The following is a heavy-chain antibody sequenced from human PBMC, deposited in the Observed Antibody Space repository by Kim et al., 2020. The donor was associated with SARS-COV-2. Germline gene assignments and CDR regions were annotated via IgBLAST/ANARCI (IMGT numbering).Heavy chain of an antibody. J-gene: IGHJ4*02. D-gene: IGHD3-10*01. V-gene: IGHV1-3*01. CDR3: ASSFSYYGSGSSPNYFDY. Sequence: PGRVTITRDTSASTAYMELSSLRSEDTAVYYCASSFSYYGSGSSPNYFDYWGQGTLVTVSS.